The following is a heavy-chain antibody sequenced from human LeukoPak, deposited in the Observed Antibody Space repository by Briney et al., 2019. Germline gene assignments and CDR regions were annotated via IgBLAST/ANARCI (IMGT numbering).Heavy chain of an antibody. D-gene: IGHD3-3*01. Sequence: SETLSLTCAVYGGSSSGYYWSWIRQPPGKGLEWIGEINHSGSTNYNPSLKSRVTISVDTSKNQFSLKLSSVTAADTAVYYCARFAFWSGYYYYGMDVWGQGTTVTVSS. CDR1: GGSSSGYY. V-gene: IGHV4-34*01. CDR3: ARFAFWSGYYYYGMDV. CDR2: INHSGST. J-gene: IGHJ6*02.